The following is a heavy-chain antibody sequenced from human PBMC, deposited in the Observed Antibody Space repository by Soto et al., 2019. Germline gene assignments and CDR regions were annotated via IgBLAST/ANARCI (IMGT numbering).Heavy chain of an antibody. CDR1: GFTFSSYS. J-gene: IGHJ4*02. CDR3: ARVRSVIYHDDFEY. CDR2: MSFDGNSK. V-gene: IGHV3-30-3*01. Sequence: QVQLVESGGGVVQPGRSLRLSCAASGFTFSSYSMHWVRQAPGKGVEWVAGMSFDGNSKYFADSVKGRFTISRDNSKNTLSLQINSLGADDSAVYYSARVRSVIYHDDFEYWGQGTLVTVSS. D-gene: IGHD3-3*01.